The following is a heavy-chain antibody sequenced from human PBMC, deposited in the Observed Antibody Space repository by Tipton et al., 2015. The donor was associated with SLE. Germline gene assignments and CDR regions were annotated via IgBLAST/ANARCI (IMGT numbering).Heavy chain of an antibody. CDR1: GGSISSSSYY. CDR2: IYYSGST. CDR3: ARTGYSYGEYYFDY. J-gene: IGHJ4*02. Sequence: TLSLTCTVSGGSISSSSYYWGWIRQPPGKGLEWIGSIYYSGSTYYNPSLKSRVTISVDTSKNQFSLKLSSVTAADTAVYYCARTGYSYGEYYFDYWGQGTLVTVSS. D-gene: IGHD5-18*01. V-gene: IGHV4-39*07.